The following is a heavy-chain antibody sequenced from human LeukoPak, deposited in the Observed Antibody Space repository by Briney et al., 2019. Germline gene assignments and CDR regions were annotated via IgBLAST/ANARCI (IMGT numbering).Heavy chain of an antibody. Sequence: ASVKVSCKASGYTFTSYDINWVRQAPGQGLEWMGWMNPNSGNTGYAQKFQGRVTMTRNTSISTAYMELSSLRSEDTAVYYCARVLSYSGYCSGGSCYPLRYWGQGTLVTVSS. CDR3: ARVLSYSGYCSGGSCYPLRY. D-gene: IGHD2-15*01. CDR2: MNPNSGNT. V-gene: IGHV1-8*01. CDR1: GYTFTSYD. J-gene: IGHJ4*02.